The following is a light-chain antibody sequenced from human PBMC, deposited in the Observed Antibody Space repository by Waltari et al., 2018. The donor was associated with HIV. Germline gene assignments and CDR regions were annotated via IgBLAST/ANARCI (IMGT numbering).Light chain of an antibody. Sequence: ISCTGSSSNIGAGFDVHWYQQLPGTAPKLLLYGNTNRPSGVPDRFSGSKSGTSASLAITGLQAEDEADYYCQSYDSSLSGLLFGGGTKLTVL. CDR1: SSNIGAGFD. J-gene: IGLJ2*01. V-gene: IGLV1-40*01. CDR2: GNT. CDR3: QSYDSSLSGLL.